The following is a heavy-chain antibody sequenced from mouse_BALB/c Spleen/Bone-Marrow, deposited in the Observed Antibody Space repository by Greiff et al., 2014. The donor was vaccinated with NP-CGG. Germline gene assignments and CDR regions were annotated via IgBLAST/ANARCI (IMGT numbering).Heavy chain of an antibody. D-gene: IGHD2-14*01. Sequence: EVQLVGSGAELVKPGASVKLSCTASGFNIKDTYMHWVKQGPEQGLEWIGRIDPANGNTKYDPKFQGKATITADTSSNTAYLQLNSLTSEDTAVYYCAQGYDWAMDYWGQGTSVTVSS. CDR2: IDPANGNT. CDR1: GFNIKDTY. V-gene: IGHV14-3*02. CDR3: AQGYDWAMDY. J-gene: IGHJ4*01.